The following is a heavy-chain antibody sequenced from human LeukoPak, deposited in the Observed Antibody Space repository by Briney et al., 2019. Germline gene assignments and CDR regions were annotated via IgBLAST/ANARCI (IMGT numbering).Heavy chain of an antibody. J-gene: IGHJ6*03. Sequence: GGCLRLSCAASGFTFNTYAMSWVRQAPGKGLEWVSGISASGGSTYYADSVKGRFTISRDSSKNTLYLQMNSLRAEDTAVYYCANYYYYYMDVWGKGTTVTVSS. CDR2: ISASGGST. V-gene: IGHV3-23*01. CDR3: ANYYYYYMDV. CDR1: GFTFNTYA.